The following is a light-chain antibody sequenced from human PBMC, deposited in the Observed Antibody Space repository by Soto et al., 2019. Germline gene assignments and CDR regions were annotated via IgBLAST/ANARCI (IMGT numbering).Light chain of an antibody. Sequence: EIVLTQSPATLSLSPGERATLSCRASQSVISYLAWYQQKPGHAPRLLLYDASNRATGIPARFSGSGSRTHFTLTISSLEPEDLAVYYCQQRSNWPPITFGQGTRLEIK. CDR3: QQRSNWPPIT. J-gene: IGKJ5*01. V-gene: IGKV3-11*01. CDR1: QSVISY. CDR2: DAS.